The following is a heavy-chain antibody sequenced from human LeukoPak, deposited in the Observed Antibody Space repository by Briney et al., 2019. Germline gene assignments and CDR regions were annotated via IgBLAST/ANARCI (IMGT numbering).Heavy chain of an antibody. D-gene: IGHD3-22*01. Sequence: ASVKVSCKASGYTFTSYDINWVQQAPGQGLEWMGWINPNSGGTNYAQKFQGRVTMTRDTSISTAYMELSRLRSDDTAVYYCARDRSLGYYDSSGYSTAPDYWGQGTLVTVSS. V-gene: IGHV1-2*02. CDR3: ARDRSLGYYDSSGYSTAPDY. CDR1: GYTFTSYD. J-gene: IGHJ4*02. CDR2: INPNSGGT.